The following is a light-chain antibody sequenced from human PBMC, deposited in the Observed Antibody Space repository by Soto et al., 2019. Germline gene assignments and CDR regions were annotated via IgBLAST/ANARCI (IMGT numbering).Light chain of an antibody. CDR1: SSYVGSYNY. CDR3: TSYTPSSSYV. J-gene: IGLJ1*01. V-gene: IGLV2-14*03. CDR2: DVT. Sequence: QSALAQPASVSGSPGQSITIFCTGTSSYVGSYNYVSWYQQHPGRAPKLMIYDVTNRPSGVSNRFSGSKSGSTASLTISGLQAEDEADYFCTSYTPSSSYVLGTATKVTVL.